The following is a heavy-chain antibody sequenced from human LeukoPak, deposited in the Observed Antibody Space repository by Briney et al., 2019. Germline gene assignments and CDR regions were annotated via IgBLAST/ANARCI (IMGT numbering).Heavy chain of an antibody. CDR3: ARGGPNWGFNYFDY. CDR2: INPNSGGT. CDR1: GYTFTGYY. Sequence: ASVKVSCKASGYTFTGYYMHWVRQAPGQGLEWMGWINPNSGGTNYAQKFQGWVTMTRDTSISTAYMELSRLRSDDTAVYYCARGGPNWGFNYFDYWGQGTLVTVSS. V-gene: IGHV1-2*04. D-gene: IGHD7-27*01. J-gene: IGHJ4*02.